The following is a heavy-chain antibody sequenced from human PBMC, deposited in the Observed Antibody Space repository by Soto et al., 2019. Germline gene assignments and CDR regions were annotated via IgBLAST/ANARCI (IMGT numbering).Heavy chain of an antibody. Sequence: EVLLVESGGGLVKPGESLRLSCAASGFTFTTYTMTWVRQAPGKGLEWVSVISSRSGSSKYYADSVKGRFTISRDNAKNSLYLQMNSLSAADTAMYYCARKGVSNLDYWGQGTLVTVSS. V-gene: IGHV3-21*01. CDR2: ISSRSGSSK. CDR1: GFTFTTYT. J-gene: IGHJ4*02. D-gene: IGHD2-8*01. CDR3: ARKGVSNLDY.